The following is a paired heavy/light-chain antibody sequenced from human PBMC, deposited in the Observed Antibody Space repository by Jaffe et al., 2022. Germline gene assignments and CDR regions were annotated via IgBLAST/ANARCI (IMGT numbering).Heavy chain of an antibody. CDR3: VRPISYYDSSGYYPNYFDY. Sequence: EVQLVQSGAEVKKPGESLKISCKGSGYSFTSYWIGWVRQMPGKGLEWMGIIYPGDSDTRYSPSFQGQVTISADKSISTAYLQWSSLKASDTAMYYCVRPISYYDSSGYYPNYFDYWGQGTLVTVSS. V-gene: IGHV5-51*03. CDR2: IYPGDSDT. D-gene: IGHD3-22*01. J-gene: IGHJ4*02. CDR1: GYSFTSYW.
Light chain of an antibody. CDR3: QQSYSTLTWT. CDR2: AAS. CDR1: QSISSY. Sequence: DIQMTQSPSSLSASVGDRVTITCRASQSISSYLNWYQQKPGKAPKLLIYAASSLQSGVPSRFSGSGSGTDFTLTISSLQPEDFATYYCQQSYSTLTWTFGQGTKVEIK. J-gene: IGKJ1*01. V-gene: IGKV1-39*01.